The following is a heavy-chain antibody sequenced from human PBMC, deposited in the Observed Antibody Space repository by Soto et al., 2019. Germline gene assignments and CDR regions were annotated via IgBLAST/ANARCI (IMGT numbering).Heavy chain of an antibody. CDR1: GFSFTKAW. V-gene: IGHV3-15*01. J-gene: IGHJ4*02. D-gene: IGHD1-26*01. CDR2: IKTKTDGGTT. Sequence: PGGSLRLSCAASGFSFTKAWMTWVRQAPEKGLEWVGRIKTKTDGGTTDYAAPVKGRFIISRDDSKDTLYLQMNSLETEDTAVYYCTRGRLEGSTVPYYWGQGSLVTVSS. CDR3: TRGRLEGSTVPYY.